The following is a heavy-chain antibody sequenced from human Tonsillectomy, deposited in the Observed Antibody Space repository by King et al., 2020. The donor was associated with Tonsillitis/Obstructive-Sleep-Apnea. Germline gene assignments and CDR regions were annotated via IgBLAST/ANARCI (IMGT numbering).Heavy chain of an antibody. Sequence: QLVQSGAEVKKPGSSVKVSCKASGGTFSSYAISWVRQAPGQGLEWMGGIIPIFGTANYAQKFQGRVTITADESTSTAYMELSSLRSEDTAVYYCARGATIVVVPAAIGRYFDLWGRGTLVTVSS. V-gene: IGHV1-69*12. CDR3: ARGATIVVVPAAIGRYFDL. D-gene: IGHD2-2*01. CDR2: IIPIFGTA. CDR1: GGTFSSYA. J-gene: IGHJ2*01.